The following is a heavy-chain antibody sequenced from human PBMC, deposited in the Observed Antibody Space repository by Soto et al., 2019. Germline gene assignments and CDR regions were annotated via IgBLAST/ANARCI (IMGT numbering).Heavy chain of an antibody. J-gene: IGHJ4*02. CDR1: GFTFSSYS. CDR2: ISSSSSYI. V-gene: IGHV3-21*01. D-gene: IGHD3-10*01. Sequence: EVQLVESGGGLVKPGGSLRLSCAASGFTFSSYSMNWVRQAPGKGLEWVSSISSSSSYIYYADSVKGRFTISRDNANNSLYLQMNSLRAEDTAVYYCARDVSYYYGSGSSRYFDYWGQGTLVTVSS. CDR3: ARDVSYYYGSGSSRYFDY.